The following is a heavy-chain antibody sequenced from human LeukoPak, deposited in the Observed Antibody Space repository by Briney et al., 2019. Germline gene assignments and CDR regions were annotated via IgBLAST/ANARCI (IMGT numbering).Heavy chain of an antibody. CDR2: IYPGDSDT. Sequence: PGESLKISCQGSGYSFTSYWIGWVRQMPGKGLEWMGIIYPGDSDTRYSPSFQGQVTISADKSISTAYLQWSSLKASDTAMYYCARLITMVRGKADWFDPWGQGTLVTVSS. CDR3: ARLITMVRGKADWFDP. CDR1: GYSFTSYW. J-gene: IGHJ5*02. D-gene: IGHD3-10*01. V-gene: IGHV5-51*01.